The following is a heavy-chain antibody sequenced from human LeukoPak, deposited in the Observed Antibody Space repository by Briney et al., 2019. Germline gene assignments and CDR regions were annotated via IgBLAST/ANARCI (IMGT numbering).Heavy chain of an antibody. V-gene: IGHV3-30*02. Sequence: GGSLRLSCAASGFTFSSYGMHWVRQAPGKGLEWVAVIWYDGSNKYYADSVKGRFTISRDNSKNTLFLQMSSLRTEDTAVYYCASPYSGYDYNFDHWGQGTLVTVSS. J-gene: IGHJ4*02. CDR3: ASPYSGYDYNFDH. D-gene: IGHD5-12*01. CDR2: IWYDGSNK. CDR1: GFTFSSYG.